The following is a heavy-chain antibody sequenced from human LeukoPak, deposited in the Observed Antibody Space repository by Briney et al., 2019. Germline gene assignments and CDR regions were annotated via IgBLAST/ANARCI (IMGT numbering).Heavy chain of an antibody. V-gene: IGHV3-7*03. CDR1: GFRFSDYW. Sequence: GGSLRLSCVGSGFRFSDYWMTWVRQAPGKGLEWVATLKFDGIENYRVGSVAGRFTISRDNAKNSLYLQMNSLRAEDTALYYCAKDPRYSQIPVWGQGTMVTVSS. CDR3: AKDPRYSQIPV. J-gene: IGHJ3*01. D-gene: IGHD3-9*01. CDR2: LKFDGIEN.